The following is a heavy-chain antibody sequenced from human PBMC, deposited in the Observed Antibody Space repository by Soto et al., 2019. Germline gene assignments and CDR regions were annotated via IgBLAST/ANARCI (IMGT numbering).Heavy chain of an antibody. V-gene: IGHV4-59*01. CDR3: ARDIMGTNYYYYGMDV. J-gene: IGHJ6*02. Sequence: SETLCLTNTVFGGSIGSFYGSWIRQPPGKGLEWIGYIYYSGSTNYNPSLKSRVTISVDTSKNQFSLKLSSVTAADTAVYYCARDIMGTNYYYYGMDVWGHGTTVTVSS. D-gene: IGHD2-8*01. CDR2: IYYSGST. CDR1: GGSIGSFY.